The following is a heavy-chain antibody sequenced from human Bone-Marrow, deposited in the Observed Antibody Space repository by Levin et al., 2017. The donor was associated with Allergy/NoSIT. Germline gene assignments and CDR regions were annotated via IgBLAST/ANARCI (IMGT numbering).Heavy chain of an antibody. D-gene: IGHD1-26*01. V-gene: IGHV1-18*01. CDR3: ARHQSGTYRSLFDH. CDR2: FSTHNGDT. Sequence: AASVKVSCKTSGYTFDKFGISWVRQAPREGLEWMGWFSTHNGDTKYVQKFQGRVTLSTDTSTNTAYMELRNLRSEDAAVYFCARHQSGTYRSLFDHWGQGTPVSISS. J-gene: IGHJ4*02. CDR1: GYTFDKFG.